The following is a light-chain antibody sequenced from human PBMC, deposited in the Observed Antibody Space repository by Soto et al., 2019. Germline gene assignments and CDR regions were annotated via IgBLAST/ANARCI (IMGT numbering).Light chain of an antibody. CDR2: GAS. J-gene: IGKJ3*01. CDR1: RIFSSSY. V-gene: IGKV3-20*01. CDR3: QQYGRSPPGFT. Sequence: EIVLTQSPGTLSLSPGDRATLSCRASRIFSSSYLAWYQHKPGQAPRLLIYGASTRASGIPDRFSGGGSGTDFTLTISRLEPEDFAVYYCQQYGRSPPGFTFGPGTKVDIK.